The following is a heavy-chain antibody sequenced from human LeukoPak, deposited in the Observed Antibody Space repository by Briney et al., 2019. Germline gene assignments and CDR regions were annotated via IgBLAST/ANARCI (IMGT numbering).Heavy chain of an antibody. CDR3: ARDLAAGYCTNGVCPYYYYGMDV. CDR1: GFXVSSNY. Sequence: GGSLRLSCGASGFXVSSNYISWVRQAPGKGLEWVSVIYSGGSTYYADSVKGRFTISRDNSKNTLYLQMNSLRAEDTAVYYCARDLAAGYCTNGVCPYYYYGMDVWGQGTTVTVSS. D-gene: IGHD2-8*01. J-gene: IGHJ6*02. CDR2: IYSGGST. V-gene: IGHV3-66*01.